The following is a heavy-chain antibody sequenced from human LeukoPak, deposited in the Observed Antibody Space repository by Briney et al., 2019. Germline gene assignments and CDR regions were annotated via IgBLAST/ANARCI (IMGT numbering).Heavy chain of an antibody. V-gene: IGHV3-64D*06. J-gene: IGHJ4*02. D-gene: IGHD3-16*01. CDR3: VKSARGVDY. CDR2: ISSIGGST. CDR1: GFTFERYA. Sequence: GGSLRLSCSASGFTFERYAMHWVRQAPRKGLQFVSAISSIGGSTYYADSVKGRFTISRDNSKNTLYLQMSSLRAEDTAVYYCVKSARGVDYWGQGTLVTVSS.